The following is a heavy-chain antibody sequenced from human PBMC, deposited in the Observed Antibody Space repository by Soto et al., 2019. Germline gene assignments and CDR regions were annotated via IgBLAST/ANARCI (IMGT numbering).Heavy chain of an antibody. CDR1: GDTFNSYG. J-gene: IGHJ3*01. CDR2: IVPMFGTT. CDR3: ARDLADVHLWDAFDV. Sequence: QVQLVQSGPELKKPGSSVKVSCKALGDTFNSYGISWVRQAPGQGLEWMGGIVPMFGTTNLALKFEDRVTITADELTTTVYMEIRGLTSEDTAVYYCARDLADVHLWDAFDVWGHGTRVTVSS. V-gene: IGHV1-69*01. D-gene: IGHD6-13*01.